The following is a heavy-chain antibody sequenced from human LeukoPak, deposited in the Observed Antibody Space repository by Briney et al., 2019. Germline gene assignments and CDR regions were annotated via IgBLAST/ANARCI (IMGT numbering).Heavy chain of an antibody. Sequence: GGSLRLSCAASGFTFSKYGMHWVRQAPGKGLEWVAIIWFDGSNENYADSVKGRFTISRDNSKNMLYLEMTSLRAEDTAVYYCATENGVYCFDFWGQGTLVTVSS. J-gene: IGHJ4*02. CDR3: ATENGVYCFDF. CDR2: IWFDGSNE. V-gene: IGHV3-33*01. CDR1: GFTFSKYG. D-gene: IGHD4-17*01.